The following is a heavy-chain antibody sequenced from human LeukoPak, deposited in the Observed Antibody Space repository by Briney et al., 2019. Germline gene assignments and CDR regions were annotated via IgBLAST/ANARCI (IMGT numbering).Heavy chain of an antibody. D-gene: IGHD6-19*01. V-gene: IGHV4-39*01. J-gene: IGHJ3*02. CDR2: IYYSGST. CDR1: GVSISSSSYY. CDR3: ARLPPAQWLVRGDDAFGI. Sequence: SQTLSLTCTVSGVSISSSSYYWGWIRQPPGKGLEWIGSIYYSGSTYYNPSLKSRVTISVDTSKNQFSLKLSSVTAADTAVYYCARLPPAQWLVRGDDAFGIWGQGTMVTVSS.